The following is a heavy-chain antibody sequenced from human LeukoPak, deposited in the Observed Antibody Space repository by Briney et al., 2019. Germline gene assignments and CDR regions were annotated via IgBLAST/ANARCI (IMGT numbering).Heavy chain of an antibody. D-gene: IGHD3-22*01. CDR3: ARDTKPPTYYYDSSGYSDDAFDI. Sequence: ASVKVSCKASGYTFTGYYMHWVRQAPGQGLEWMGWINPNSGGTNYAQKSQGRVTMTRDTSISTAYMELSRLRSDDTAVYYCARDTKPPTYYYDSSGYSDDAFDIWGQGTMVTVSS. V-gene: IGHV1-2*02. CDR1: GYTFTGYY. CDR2: INPNSGGT. J-gene: IGHJ3*02.